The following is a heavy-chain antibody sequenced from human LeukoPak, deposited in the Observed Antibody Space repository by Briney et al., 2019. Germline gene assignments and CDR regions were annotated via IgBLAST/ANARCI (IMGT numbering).Heavy chain of an antibody. D-gene: IGHD2-2*01. CDR3: AKFQYCSSTSCPAWDDAFDI. J-gene: IGHJ3*02. CDR1: GFTFDDYA. V-gene: IGHV3-9*01. CDR2: ISWNSGSI. Sequence: GGSLRLSCAASGFTFDDYAMHWVRQAPGKGLEWVSGISWNSGSIGYADSVKGRFTISRDNAKNSLYLQMNSLRAEDTALYYCAKFQYCSSTSCPAWDDAFDIWGQGTMVTVSS.